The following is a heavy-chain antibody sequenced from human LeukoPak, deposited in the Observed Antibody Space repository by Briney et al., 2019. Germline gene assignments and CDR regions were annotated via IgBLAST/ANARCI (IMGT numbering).Heavy chain of an antibody. CDR1: GYSLPTYW. V-gene: IGHV5-10-1*01. CDR3: ATARRFGKLSIYGLNV. J-gene: IGHJ6*04. CDR2: IDPSDSYN. Sequence: GESLKISCQASGYSLPTYWINLVRQMPGKGLGLMGRIDPSDSYNNYSPSFQGHVTISVDRSSTTAYLQWSSLKASDTATYYCATARRFGKLSIYGLNVWGRGTTVTVSS. D-gene: IGHD3-10*01.